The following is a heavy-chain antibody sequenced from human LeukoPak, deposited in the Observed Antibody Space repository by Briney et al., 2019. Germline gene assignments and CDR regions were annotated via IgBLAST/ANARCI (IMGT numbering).Heavy chain of an antibody. J-gene: IGHJ4*02. Sequence: GGSLRLSCAAPGFTFSSYSMNWVRQAPGKGLEWVSSISSSNNYIYYADSLKDRFTISRDNAKNSLYLQMNSLRAEDTAVYYCARVLESEMATIGATDYWGQGTLVTVSS. D-gene: IGHD5-24*01. CDR2: ISSSNNYI. CDR1: GFTFSSYS. CDR3: ARVLESEMATIGATDY. V-gene: IGHV3-21*01.